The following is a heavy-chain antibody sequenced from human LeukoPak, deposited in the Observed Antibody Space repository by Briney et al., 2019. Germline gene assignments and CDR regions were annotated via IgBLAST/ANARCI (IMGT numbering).Heavy chain of an antibody. CDR1: GYTFTSYG. CDR2: INPNSGGT. Sequence: GASVKVSCKASGYTFTSYGISWVRQAPGQGLEWMGWINPNSGGTNYAQKFQGRVTMTRDTSISTAYMELSRLRSDDTAVYYCARVLVYGINYYYGMDVWGQGTTVTVSS. V-gene: IGHV1-2*02. CDR3: ARVLVYGINYYYGMDV. D-gene: IGHD3-9*01. J-gene: IGHJ6*02.